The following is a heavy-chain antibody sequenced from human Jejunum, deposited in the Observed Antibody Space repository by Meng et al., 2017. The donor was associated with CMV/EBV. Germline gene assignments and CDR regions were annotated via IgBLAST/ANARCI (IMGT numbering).Heavy chain of an antibody. V-gene: IGHV3-11*04. CDR2: ISSSGSTI. Sequence: SGFAFSDYYMSWIRQAPGKGLEWVSYISSSGSTIYYADSVKGRFTISRDNAKNSLYLQMNSLRAEDTAVYYCARYLVDTAMVDYWGQGTLVTVSS. J-gene: IGHJ4*02. CDR1: GFAFSDYY. CDR3: ARYLVDTAMVDY. D-gene: IGHD5-18*01.